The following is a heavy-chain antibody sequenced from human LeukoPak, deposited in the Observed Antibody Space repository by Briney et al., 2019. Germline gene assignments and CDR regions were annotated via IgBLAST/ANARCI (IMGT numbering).Heavy chain of an antibody. D-gene: IGHD2-2*01. Sequence: SETLSLTCAVSGYSISSGYYWGWIRQPPGKGLEWIGSIYHSGSTYYNPSLKSRVTISVDTSKNQFSLKLSSVTAADTAVYYCASTVVVVPAASPGVHYYYTDVWGKGTTVTVSS. J-gene: IGHJ6*03. CDR3: ASTVVVVPAASPGVHYYYTDV. V-gene: IGHV4-38-2*01. CDR1: GYSISSGYY. CDR2: IYHSGST.